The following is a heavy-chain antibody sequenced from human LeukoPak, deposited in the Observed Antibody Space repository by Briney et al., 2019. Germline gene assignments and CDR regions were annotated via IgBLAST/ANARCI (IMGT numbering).Heavy chain of an antibody. J-gene: IGHJ4*02. CDR1: GFTVSSNY. CDR3: TTITAAGFLDY. D-gene: IGHD6-13*01. CDR2: IKSKTDGGTT. Sequence: GSLRLSCAASGFTVSSNYMSWVRQAPGKGLEWVGRIKSKTDGGTTDYAAPVKGRFTISRDDSKNTLYLQMNSLKTEDTAVYYCTTITAAGFLDYWGQGTLVTVSS. V-gene: IGHV3-15*01.